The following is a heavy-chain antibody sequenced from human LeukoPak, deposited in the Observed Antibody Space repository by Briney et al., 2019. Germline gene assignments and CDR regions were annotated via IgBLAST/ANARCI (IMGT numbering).Heavy chain of an antibody. CDR3: ARGRVVPAASSWFDP. J-gene: IGHJ5*02. V-gene: IGHV1-2*02. Sequence: ASVKVSCKASGYTFTGYYMHWVRQAPGQGLEWMGWINPNSGGTNYAQKFQGRVTMTRNTSISTAYMELSSLRSEDTAVYYCARGRVVPAASSWFDPWGQGTLVTVSS. CDR1: GYTFTGYY. CDR2: INPNSGGT. D-gene: IGHD2-2*01.